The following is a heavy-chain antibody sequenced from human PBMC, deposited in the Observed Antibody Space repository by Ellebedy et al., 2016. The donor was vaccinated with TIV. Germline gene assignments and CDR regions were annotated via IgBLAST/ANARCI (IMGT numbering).Heavy chain of an antibody. CDR3: ATHYGGGGHDGFDI. J-gene: IGHJ3*02. CDR1: GYRFTSYW. D-gene: IGHD4-23*01. Sequence: GESLKISCQGSGYRFTSYWIGWVRQMPGNGLEWMGIIYPGDDDTRYSPSFQGQVTISADKSSSTAYLQWSSLKASDTAMYYCATHYGGGGHDGFDIWGQGTTVSVSS. V-gene: IGHV5-51*01. CDR2: IYPGDDDT.